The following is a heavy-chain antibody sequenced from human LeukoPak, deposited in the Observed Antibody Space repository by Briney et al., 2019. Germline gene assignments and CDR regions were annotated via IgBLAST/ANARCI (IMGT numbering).Heavy chain of an antibody. Sequence: PGGSLRLSCAAAGFAFSSNAPSWVRQAPGEGLDWVSSISVSSTTYYLDSVKSRFTISRDNSKNTLYLQMNSLRAEDTAVYYCAKGSIAVALFDYWGQGTLVTVSS. CDR2: ISVSSTT. CDR1: GFAFSSNA. J-gene: IGHJ4*02. D-gene: IGHD6-19*01. V-gene: IGHV3-23*01. CDR3: AKGSIAVALFDY.